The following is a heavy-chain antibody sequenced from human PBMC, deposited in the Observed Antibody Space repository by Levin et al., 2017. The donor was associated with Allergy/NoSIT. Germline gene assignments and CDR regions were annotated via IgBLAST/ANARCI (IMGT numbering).Heavy chain of an antibody. V-gene: IGHV3-23*01. D-gene: IGHD4-17*01. CDR1: GFTFSSYD. Sequence: HGESLKISCAASGFTFSSYDMIWVRQAPGKGLEWVSAISGSNGRTYYADSVKGRFTISRDNSKNTLYLQMNSLRAEDTAVYYCAKVRYGDWSQDYWGQGTLVTVSS. CDR3: AKVRYGDWSQDY. CDR2: ISGSNGRT. J-gene: IGHJ4*02.